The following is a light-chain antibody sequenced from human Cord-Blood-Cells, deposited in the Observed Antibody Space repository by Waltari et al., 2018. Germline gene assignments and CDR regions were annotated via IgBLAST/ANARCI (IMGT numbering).Light chain of an antibody. CDR2: AAS. Sequence: NITQAPPSLSASVGYRVTITSRASQSTGSYLNGYQQKPGKAPKLLIYAASSLQSGVPSKFSGGGSGTDFTLTISSLQPEDFATYYCQQSYSTWTFGQGTKVEIK. V-gene: IGKV1-39*01. J-gene: IGKJ1*01. CDR1: QSTGSY. CDR3: QQSYSTWT.